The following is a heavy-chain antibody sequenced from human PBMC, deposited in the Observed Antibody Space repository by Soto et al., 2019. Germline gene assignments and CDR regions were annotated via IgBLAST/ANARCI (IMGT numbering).Heavy chain of an antibody. CDR3: ARADQGLRFLEWFPEPHIHYYSYMDV. J-gene: IGHJ6*03. V-gene: IGHV1-24*01. CDR1: GYTLTELS. D-gene: IGHD3-3*01. Sequence: ASVKVSCKVSGYTLTELSMHWVRQAPGKGLEWMGGFDPEDGDTIYAQKFQGRVTMTKDTSTGTAYMELSSLRSDDTAVYYCARADQGLRFLEWFPEPHIHYYSYMDVCGKGTTVTLSS. CDR2: FDPEDGDT.